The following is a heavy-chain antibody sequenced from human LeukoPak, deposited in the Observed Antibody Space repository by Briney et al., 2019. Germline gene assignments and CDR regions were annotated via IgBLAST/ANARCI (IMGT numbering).Heavy chain of an antibody. J-gene: IGHJ4*02. Sequence: GGSLRLSCAASGFTFSSYSMNWVRQAPGKGLEWVSSISSSSYIYYADSVKGRFTISRDNAKNSLYLQMNSLRAEDTAVYYCARGRQPRADCSSTSCYSDYWGQGTLVTVSS. CDR3: ARGRQPRADCSSTSCYSDY. CDR1: GFTFSSYS. V-gene: IGHV3-21*01. CDR2: ISSSSYI. D-gene: IGHD2-2*02.